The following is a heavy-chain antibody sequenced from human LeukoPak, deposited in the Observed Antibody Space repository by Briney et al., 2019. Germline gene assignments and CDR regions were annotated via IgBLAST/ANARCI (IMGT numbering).Heavy chain of an antibody. J-gene: IGHJ3*02. Sequence: SETLSLTCAVYGGSFSGYYWSWIRQPPGKGLEWIGEINHSGSTNYNPSLKSRVTISGDTSKHHFSLELRSVTAAVTAVYYCAISGNYFTRDAFDIWGQGTMVTVSS. CDR2: INHSGST. V-gene: IGHV4-34*01. CDR3: AISGNYFTRDAFDI. D-gene: IGHD1-26*01. CDR1: GGSFSGYY.